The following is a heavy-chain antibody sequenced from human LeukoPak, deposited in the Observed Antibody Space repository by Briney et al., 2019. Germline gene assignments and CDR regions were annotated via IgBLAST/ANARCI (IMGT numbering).Heavy chain of an antibody. V-gene: IGHV4-30-4*08. D-gene: IGHD3-3*01. CDR2: IYYSGST. CDR3: ARDPVVTDFWSGYHTFPSDV. Sequence: SETLSLTCTVSGGSISSGDYYWSWIRQPPGKCLEWIGYIYYSGSTYYNPSLKSRVTISVDTSKNQFSLKLSSVTAADTAVYYCARDPVVTDFWSGYHTFPSDVWGKGTTVTVSS. CDR1: GGSISSGDYY. J-gene: IGHJ6*04.